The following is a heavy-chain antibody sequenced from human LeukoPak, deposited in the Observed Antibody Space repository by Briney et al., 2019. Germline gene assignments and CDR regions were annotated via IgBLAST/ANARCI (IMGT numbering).Heavy chain of an antibody. CDR3: ARVGVEMATIYAFDI. J-gene: IGHJ3*02. D-gene: IGHD5-24*01. CDR1: GYIFTGYY. Sequence: GASVKVSCKASGYIFTGYYMHWVRQAPGQGLEWMGWINPNSGGTNYAQKFQGRVTMTRDTSISTAYMELSRLRSDDTAVYYCARVGVEMATIYAFDIWGQGTMVTVSS. V-gene: IGHV1-2*02. CDR2: INPNSGGT.